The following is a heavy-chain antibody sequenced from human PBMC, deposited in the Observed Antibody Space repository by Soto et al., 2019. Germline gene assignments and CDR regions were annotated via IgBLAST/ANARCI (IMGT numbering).Heavy chain of an antibody. V-gene: IGHV3-15*01. Sequence: EVQLVESGGGLVKPGGSLRLSCAASGFTFSNAWMSWVRQAPGKWREWVGRIKSKTAGGTTDYAAPVKGRFTISRDDSKNTLYLQMNSLKTEDTAVYYCTTDLNVLRVLEWLPTDYWGQGTLVTVSS. CDR2: IKSKTAGGTT. CDR3: TTDLNVLRVLEWLPTDY. D-gene: IGHD3-3*01. J-gene: IGHJ4*02. CDR1: GFTFSNAW.